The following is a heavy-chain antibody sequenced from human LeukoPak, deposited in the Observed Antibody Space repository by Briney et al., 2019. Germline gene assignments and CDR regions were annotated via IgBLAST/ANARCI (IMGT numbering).Heavy chain of an antibody. D-gene: IGHD5-18*01. CDR1: GFTFNNYG. J-gene: IGHJ4*02. CDR3: GRDRSYGSFDY. V-gene: IGHV3-20*01. CDR2: TGGST. Sequence: GGSLRLSCAASGFTFNNYGMNWVRQVPGKGLEWVSGTGGSTGYADSVKGRFTISRDNAKNSLYLQMNNLRAEDTALYHCGRDRSYGSFDYWSQGTLVTVSS.